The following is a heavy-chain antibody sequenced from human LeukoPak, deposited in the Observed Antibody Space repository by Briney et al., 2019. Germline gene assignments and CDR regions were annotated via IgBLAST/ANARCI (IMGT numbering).Heavy chain of an antibody. D-gene: IGHD2-2*01. CDR1: GFTFSSYG. V-gene: IGHV3-33*01. CDR3: ARVDCSSTSCETSYYYYYGMDV. J-gene: IGHJ6*02. CDR2: IWYDGSNK. Sequence: GRSLRLSCAVSGFTFSSYGMHWVRQAPGKGLEWVAVIWYDGSNKYYADSVKGRFTISRDNSKNTLYLQMSSLRAEDTAVYYCARVDCSSTSCETSYYYYYGMDVWGQGTTVTVSS.